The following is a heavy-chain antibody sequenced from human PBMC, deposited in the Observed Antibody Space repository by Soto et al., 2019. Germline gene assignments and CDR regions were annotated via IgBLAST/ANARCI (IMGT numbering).Heavy chain of an antibody. J-gene: IGHJ6*02. CDR3: ARDYVLRYFEESSTPNYGMDV. CDR1: GFTFSSYW. Sequence: EVQLVESGGGLVQPGGSLRLSCAASGFTFSSYWMSWVRQAPGKGLEWVANIKQDGSEKYYVDSVKGRFTISRDNAKNSLYLQMNSLRAEDTAVYYCARDYVLRYFEESSTPNYGMDVWGQGTTVTVSS. V-gene: IGHV3-7*01. D-gene: IGHD3-9*01. CDR2: IKQDGSEK.